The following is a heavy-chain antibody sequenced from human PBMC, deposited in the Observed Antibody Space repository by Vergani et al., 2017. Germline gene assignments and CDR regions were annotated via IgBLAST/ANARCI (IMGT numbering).Heavy chain of an antibody. D-gene: IGHD5-18*01. CDR2: ISSSSSYI. CDR1: GFTFSSYS. CDR3: ARADSGYSHLHL. V-gene: IGHV3-21*01. J-gene: IGHJ2*01. Sequence: EVQLVESGGGLVKPGGSLRLSCAASGFTFSSYSMNWVRQAPGKGLEWVSSISSSSSYIYYADSVKGRFTISRDNAKNSLYLQMNSLRAEDTAVYYCARADSGYSHLHLWGRGTLVTVSS.